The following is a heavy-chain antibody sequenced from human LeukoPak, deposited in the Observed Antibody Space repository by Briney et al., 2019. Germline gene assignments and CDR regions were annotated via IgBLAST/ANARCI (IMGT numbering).Heavy chain of an antibody. V-gene: IGHV3-21*01. J-gene: IGHJ4*02. CDR1: GFTFSSYS. CDR2: ISSSSSYI. D-gene: IGHD3-10*01. CDR3: AREYGSRYFDY. Sequence: GGSLRLSCAASGFTFSSYSMNWVRQAPGRGLEWVSSISSSSSYIYYADSVKGRFTISRDNAKNSLYLQMNSLRAEDTAVYYCAREYGSRYFDYWGQGTLVTVSS.